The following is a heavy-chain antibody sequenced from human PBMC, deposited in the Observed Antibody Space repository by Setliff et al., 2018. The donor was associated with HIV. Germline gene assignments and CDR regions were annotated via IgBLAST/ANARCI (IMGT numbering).Heavy chain of an antibody. J-gene: IGHJ6*02. D-gene: IGHD3-10*01. Sequence: ASVKVSCNASGYTFTTYGVNWVRQAPGQGLEWMGWINSYNGNTKFAQKFQGRVTMTTDTSTTTAFMELRSLKADDTGIYYCSRSGVPPYYYYGMDVWGQGTTVTVSS. CDR2: INSYNGNT. CDR1: GYTFTTYG. V-gene: IGHV1-18*04. CDR3: SRSGVPPYYYYGMDV.